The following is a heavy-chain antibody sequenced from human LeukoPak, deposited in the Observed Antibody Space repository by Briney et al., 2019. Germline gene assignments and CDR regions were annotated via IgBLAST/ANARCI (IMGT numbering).Heavy chain of an antibody. D-gene: IGHD4-17*01. CDR1: GGSMKDYY. CDR2: INDNGHS. J-gene: IGHJ4*02. Sequence: SETLSLTCSVSGGSMKDYYWSWIRQPPGKGLEWIAYINDNGHSGYNPALESRVTISVVTSKNHFSLRLRSVTAADTAVYVCEREPADYVTGGFPDYWGQGILVTVSS. V-gene: IGHV4-59*12. CDR3: EREPADYVTGGFPDY.